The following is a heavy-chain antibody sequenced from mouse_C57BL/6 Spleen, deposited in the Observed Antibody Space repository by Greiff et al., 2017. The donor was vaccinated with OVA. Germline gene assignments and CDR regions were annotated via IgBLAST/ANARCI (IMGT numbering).Heavy chain of an antibody. D-gene: IGHD1-1*01. CDR1: GYTFTDYN. CDR3: ARHYGSSYDAMDY. CDR2: INPNNGGT. Sequence: VQLQQSGPELVKPGASVQIPCKASGYTFTDYNMDWVKQSHGKSLEWIGAINPNNGGTIYNQKFKGKATLTVDKSSSTAYMELRSLTSEDTAVYYCARHYGSSYDAMDYWGQGTSVTVSS. V-gene: IGHV1-18*01. J-gene: IGHJ4*01.